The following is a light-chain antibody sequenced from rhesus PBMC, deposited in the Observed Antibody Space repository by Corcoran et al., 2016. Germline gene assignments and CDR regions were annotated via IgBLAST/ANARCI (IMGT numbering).Light chain of an antibody. CDR3: QPYSSSPYS. CDR2: KAA. Sequence: DIQMTQSPSSLSASVGDTVTITCRASQSISSCLAWYHQKPGKAPKLLIYKAAGLQSGVPSRFSGVGTGTAVTITISCLQSEDLATYYCQPYSSSPYSFGQGTKVEIK. V-gene: IGKV1-22*01. CDR1: QSISSC. J-gene: IGKJ2*01.